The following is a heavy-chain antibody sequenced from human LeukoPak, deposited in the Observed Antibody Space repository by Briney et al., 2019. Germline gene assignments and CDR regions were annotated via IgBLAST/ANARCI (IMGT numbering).Heavy chain of an antibody. D-gene: IGHD6-13*01. Sequence: GGSLRLSCAASGFTFSDYYMSWVRQAPGKGLEWVSCISSSGSTIYYADSVKGRFTIPRDNAKNSLYLQMTSLRAEDTAVYYCARDRRYIAAAGSYNYGMDVWGQGTTVTVSS. J-gene: IGHJ6*02. CDR3: ARDRRYIAAAGSYNYGMDV. CDR1: GFTFSDYY. CDR2: ISSSGSTI. V-gene: IGHV3-11*01.